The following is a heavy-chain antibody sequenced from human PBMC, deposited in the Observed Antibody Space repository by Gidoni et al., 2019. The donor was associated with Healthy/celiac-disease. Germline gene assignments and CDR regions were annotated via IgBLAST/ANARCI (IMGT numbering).Heavy chain of an antibody. D-gene: IGHD3-16*02. CDR1: GFTFSSYG. V-gene: IGHV3-33*01. J-gene: IGHJ3*02. Sequence: QVQLVESGGGVVQPGRSLRLSCAASGFTFSSYGMHWVRQAPGKGLEWVAVIWYDGSNKYYADSVKGRFTISRDNSKNTLYLQMNSLRAEDTAVYYCARDENHYDYVWGSYQTNAFDIWGQGTMVTVSS. CDR2: IWYDGSNK. CDR3: ARDENHYDYVWGSYQTNAFDI.